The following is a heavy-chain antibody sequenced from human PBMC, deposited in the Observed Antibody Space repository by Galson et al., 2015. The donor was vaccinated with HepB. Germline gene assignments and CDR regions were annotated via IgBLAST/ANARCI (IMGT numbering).Heavy chain of an antibody. CDR1: GYTFTTNG. J-gene: IGHJ4*02. Sequence: SVKVSCKASGYTFTTNGISWVRQAPGQGLEWMGWISAYRGNTYYAENFVGRVTLTTDTPTSTAYMELRSLRPDDTAIYYCARDRSHSLDNWGQGTLVAVSS. D-gene: IGHD2-15*01. CDR3: ARDRSHSLDN. CDR2: ISAYRGNT. V-gene: IGHV1-18*04.